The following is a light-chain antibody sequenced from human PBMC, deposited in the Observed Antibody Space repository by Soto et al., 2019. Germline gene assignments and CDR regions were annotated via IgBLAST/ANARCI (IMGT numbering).Light chain of an antibody. J-gene: IGLJ1*01. V-gene: IGLV2-14*01. CDR1: SSDVGGYNY. CDR3: SSYTGSSTYV. Sequence: QSALTQPASVSGSPGQSITISCTGTSSDVGGYNYVSWCQQHPGKAPKLMIYDVSHRPSGVSNRFSGSKSGNTASLTISGLQAEDEADYYCSSYTGSSTYVFGTGTKVTVL. CDR2: DVS.